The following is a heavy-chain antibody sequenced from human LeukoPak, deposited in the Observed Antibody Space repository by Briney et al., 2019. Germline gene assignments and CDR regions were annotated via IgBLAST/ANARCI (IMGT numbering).Heavy chain of an antibody. V-gene: IGHV3-33*08. CDR2: IWYDGSNK. J-gene: IGHJ4*02. Sequence: PGRSLRLSCAASGFTFSSYAMHWVRQAPGKGLEWVAVIWYDGSNKYHADSVKGRFTISRDNSKNTLYLQMNSLRAEDTALYYCARILVGATSFDYWGQGTLVTVSS. CDR3: ARILVGATSFDY. D-gene: IGHD1-26*01. CDR1: GFTFSSYA.